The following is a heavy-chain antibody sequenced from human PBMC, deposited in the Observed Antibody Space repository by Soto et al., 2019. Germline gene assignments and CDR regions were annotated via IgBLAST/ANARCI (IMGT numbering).Heavy chain of an antibody. Sequence: ESGGGLVQPGGSLRLSCPASGFTFSDHYMDWVRQAPGKGLEWVGRSKNKADSYTTEYAASVKGRFTISRDGSKNSLFLQMNSLKTEDTAVYYCTVWGSGNDFGAAWGQGILVTVSS. V-gene: IGHV3-72*01. CDR2: SKNKADSYTT. J-gene: IGHJ4*02. CDR3: TVWGSGNDFGAA. CDR1: GFTFSDHY. D-gene: IGHD3-10*01.